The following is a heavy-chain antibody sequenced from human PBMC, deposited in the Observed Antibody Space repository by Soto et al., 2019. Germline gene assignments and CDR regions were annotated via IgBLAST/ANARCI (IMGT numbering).Heavy chain of an antibody. D-gene: IGHD6-19*01. Sequence: ASVKVSCKASGGTFSSYTISWGRQAPGQGLEWMGRIIPILGIANYAQKFQGRVTITADKSTSTAYMELSSLRSEDTAVYYCARVVRSGWSHNGYFDYWGQGTLVTVSS. CDR1: GGTFSSYT. J-gene: IGHJ4*02. CDR3: ARVVRSGWSHNGYFDY. V-gene: IGHV1-69*02. CDR2: IIPILGIA.